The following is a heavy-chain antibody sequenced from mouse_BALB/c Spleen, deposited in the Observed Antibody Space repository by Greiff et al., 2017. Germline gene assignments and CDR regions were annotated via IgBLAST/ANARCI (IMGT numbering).Heavy chain of an antibody. CDR3: ARSNYYGSSSGFDY. CDR2: IYPGDGDT. J-gene: IGHJ2*01. CDR1: GYTFTSYW. Sequence: VQVVESGAELARPGASVKLSCKASGYTFTSYWMQWVKQRPGQGLEWIGAIYPGDGDTRYTQKFKGKATLTADKSSSTAYMQLSSLASEDSAVYYCARSNYYGSSSGFDYWGQGTTLTVSS. V-gene: IGHV1-87*01. D-gene: IGHD1-1*01.